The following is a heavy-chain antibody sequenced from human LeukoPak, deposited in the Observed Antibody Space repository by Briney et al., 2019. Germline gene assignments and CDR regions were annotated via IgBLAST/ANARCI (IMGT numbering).Heavy chain of an antibody. CDR1: GNTFTGYY. D-gene: IGHD3-3*01. V-gene: IGHV1-2*06. CDR2: INPNSGGT. J-gene: IGHJ4*02. CDR3: ARGTGVVITYYYFDY. Sequence: ASVKVSCKASGNTFTGYYMHWVRQAPGQGLEWMGRINPNSGGTNYAQKFQGRVTMTRDTSISTAYMELSRLRSDDTAVYYCARGTGVVITYYYFDYWGQGTLVTVSS.